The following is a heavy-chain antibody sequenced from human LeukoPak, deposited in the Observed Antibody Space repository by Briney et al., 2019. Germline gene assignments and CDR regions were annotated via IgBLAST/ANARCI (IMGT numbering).Heavy chain of an antibody. Sequence: PGGSLRLSCAASGFTFSSYWTHWVHQAPGKGLVWVSRINGDGTTTNYADSVKGRFTISRDNAKNTVHLQMNSLRAEDTAVYYCARRGIGYGMDVWGQGTTVTVSS. D-gene: IGHD1-26*01. CDR1: GFTFSSYW. CDR2: INGDGTTT. CDR3: ARRGIGYGMDV. J-gene: IGHJ6*02. V-gene: IGHV3-74*01.